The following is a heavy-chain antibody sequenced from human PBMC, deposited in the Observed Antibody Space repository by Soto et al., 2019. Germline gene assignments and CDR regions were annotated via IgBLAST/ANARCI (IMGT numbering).Heavy chain of an antibody. CDR1: GYTFTSYA. CDR2: INAGNGNT. Sequence: GASVKVSCKASGYTFTSYAMHWVRQAPGQRLEWMGWINAGNGNTKYSQKFQGRVTITRDTSASTAYMELSSLRSEDTAVYYCARLDYGDYADDAFDIWGQGTMVTVSS. CDR3: ARLDYGDYADDAFDI. D-gene: IGHD4-17*01. V-gene: IGHV1-3*01. J-gene: IGHJ3*02.